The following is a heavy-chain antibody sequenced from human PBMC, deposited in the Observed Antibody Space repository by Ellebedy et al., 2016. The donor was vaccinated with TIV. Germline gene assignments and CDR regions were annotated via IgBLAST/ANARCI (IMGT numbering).Heavy chain of an antibody. J-gene: IGHJ4*02. D-gene: IGHD2-8*01. V-gene: IGHV3-73*01. Sequence: GGSLRLSXAASGFTFSGSAMHWVRQASGKGLEWVGRIRSRTNNYATAYAESVKGRFTISRDDSKNTAYLQMDSLKSDDTAVYFCTREDTKPFDCWGQGILVIVSA. CDR3: TREDTKPFDC. CDR2: IRSRTNNYAT. CDR1: GFTFSGSA.